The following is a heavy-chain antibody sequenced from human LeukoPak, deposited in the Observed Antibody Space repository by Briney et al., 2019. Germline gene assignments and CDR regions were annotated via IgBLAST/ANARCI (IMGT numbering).Heavy chain of an antibody. CDR1: GGSFNGYY. Sequence: SETLSLTCAVYGGSFNGYYWSWFRHSPGKGLEWIGEIHYSGATSYSPTLRGRVTISPGTSDNQFSLNMNPVTAADTALYYCARGILSVYYFDLWGRGTLVTVSS. CDR3: ARGILSVYYFDL. D-gene: IGHD5/OR15-5a*01. CDR2: IHYSGAT. V-gene: IGHV4-34*01. J-gene: IGHJ2*01.